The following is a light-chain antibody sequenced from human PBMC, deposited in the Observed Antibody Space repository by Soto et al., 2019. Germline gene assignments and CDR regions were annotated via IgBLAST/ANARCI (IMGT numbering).Light chain of an antibody. V-gene: IGLV2-14*01. CDR1: SRDVGGYNY. CDR3: SSYTSSSTPCV. J-gene: IGLJ2*01. Sequence: QSALTQPASVSGSPGQSITISCTGTSRDVGGYNYVSWYQQHPGKAPKLMIYDVSNRPSGVSNRFSGSKSGNTASLTISGLQAEDEADYYCSSYTSSSTPCVFGGGTKLTVL. CDR2: DVS.